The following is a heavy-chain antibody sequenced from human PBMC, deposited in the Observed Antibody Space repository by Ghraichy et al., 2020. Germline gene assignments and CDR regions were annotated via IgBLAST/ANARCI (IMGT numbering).Heavy chain of an antibody. CDR2: ISYDGSNK. CDR3: AKDQGMFSGLDY. V-gene: IGHV3-30*18. J-gene: IGHJ4*02. D-gene: IGHD2/OR15-2a*01. CDR1: GFTFSSYG. Sequence: GGSLRLSCAASGFTFSSYGMHWVRQAPGKGLEWVAVISYDGSNKYYADSVKGRFTISRDNSKNTLYLQMNSLRAEDTAVYYCAKDQGMFSGLDYWGQGTLVTVSS.